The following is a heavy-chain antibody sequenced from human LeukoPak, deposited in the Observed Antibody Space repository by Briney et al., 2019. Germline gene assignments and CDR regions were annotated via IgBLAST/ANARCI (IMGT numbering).Heavy chain of an antibody. CDR2: ISYDGSNK. Sequence: GGSLRLSCAASGFTFGSYGMHWVRQAPGKGLEWVAVISYDGSNKYYADSVKGRFTISRDNSKNTLYLQMNSLRAEDTAVYYCAKEWGYYGMDVWGQGTTVTVSS. V-gene: IGHV3-30*18. CDR3: AKEWGYYGMDV. J-gene: IGHJ6*02. CDR1: GFTFGSYG. D-gene: IGHD3-16*01.